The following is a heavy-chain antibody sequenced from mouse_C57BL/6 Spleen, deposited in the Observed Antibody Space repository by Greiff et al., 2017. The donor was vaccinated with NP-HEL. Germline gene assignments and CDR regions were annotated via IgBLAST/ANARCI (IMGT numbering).Heavy chain of an antibody. D-gene: IGHD1-1*01. CDR2: IDPSDSYT. Sequence: VQLQQSGAELVMPGASVKLSCKASGYTFTSYWMHWVKQRPGQGLEWIGEIDPSDSYTNYNQKFKGKSTLTVDKSSSTAYMQLSSLTSEDSAVYYCARRLTTVVGYFDVWGTGTTVTVSS. J-gene: IGHJ1*03. V-gene: IGHV1-69*01. CDR1: GYTFTSYW. CDR3: ARRLTTVVGYFDV.